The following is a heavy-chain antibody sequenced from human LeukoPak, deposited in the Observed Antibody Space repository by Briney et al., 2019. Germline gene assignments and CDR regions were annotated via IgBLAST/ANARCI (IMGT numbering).Heavy chain of an antibody. CDR3: ARGTALRHYYFDY. J-gene: IGHJ4*02. CDR1: GFSFTTYS. D-gene: IGHD1/OR15-1a*01. Sequence: GESLKISCKASGFSFTTYSIGWVRQMPGKGLEWMGNIYIGDSDTRYSPSFQGQVTISADKSITTAYLQWSSLKASDTAMYYCARGTALRHYYFDYWGQGSLVTVSS. V-gene: IGHV5-51*01. CDR2: IYIGDSDT.